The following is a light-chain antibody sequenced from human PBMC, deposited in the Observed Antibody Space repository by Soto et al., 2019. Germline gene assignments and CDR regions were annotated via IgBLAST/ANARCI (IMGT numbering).Light chain of an antibody. Sequence: EIVMTQSPGTLSVSPGERATLSCRASQSVSSSLAWYQQKTGQAPRLLIYGASSRATGIPARFSGSGSGTEFTLTINSLQSEDFAVYYCQQYNNWPRTFGQGTKVDI. CDR2: GAS. CDR1: QSVSSS. J-gene: IGKJ1*01. V-gene: IGKV3-15*01. CDR3: QQYNNWPRT.